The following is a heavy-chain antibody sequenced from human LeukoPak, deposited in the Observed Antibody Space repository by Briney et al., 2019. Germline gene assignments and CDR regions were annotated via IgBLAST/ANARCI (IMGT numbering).Heavy chain of an antibody. D-gene: IGHD3-22*01. Sequence: PSETLSLTCTVSGGSISSYYWSWIRQPPGRGLEWIGYIYYSGSTNYNPSLKSRVTMSVDTSKNQFSLGLSSVTAADTAVYYCARDRYYRDSSGYSGGRWFDPWGQGTLVTVSS. J-gene: IGHJ5*02. CDR3: ARDRYYRDSSGYSGGRWFDP. V-gene: IGHV4-59*01. CDR1: GGSISSYY. CDR2: IYYSGST.